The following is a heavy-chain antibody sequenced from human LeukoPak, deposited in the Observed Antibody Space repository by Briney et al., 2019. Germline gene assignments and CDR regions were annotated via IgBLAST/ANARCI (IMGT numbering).Heavy chain of an antibody. Sequence: GGSLRLSCAASGFTFSNYAIHWVRQAPGKGLEWVSSISSSSSYIYYADSVKGRFTISRDNAENSLYLQMNSLRAEDTAVYYCARGGYGGNSHGYWGQGTLVTVSS. V-gene: IGHV3-21*01. J-gene: IGHJ4*02. CDR1: GFTFSNYA. CDR3: ARGGYGGNSHGY. D-gene: IGHD4-23*01. CDR2: ISSSSSYI.